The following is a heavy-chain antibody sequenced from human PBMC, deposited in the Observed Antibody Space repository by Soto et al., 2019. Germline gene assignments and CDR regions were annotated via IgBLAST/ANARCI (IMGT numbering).Heavy chain of an antibody. J-gene: IGHJ4*02. CDR2: INAGNGNT. V-gene: IGHV1-3*01. CDR3: ARDPTYYYGSGSYYNVYGGYFDY. Sequence: ASVKVSCKASGYTFTSYAMHWVRQAPGQRLEWMGWINAGNGNTKYSQKFQGRVTITRDTSASTAYMELSSLRSEDTAVYYCARDPTYYYGSGSYYNVYGGYFDYWGQGTLVTVSS. D-gene: IGHD3-10*01. CDR1: GYTFTSYA.